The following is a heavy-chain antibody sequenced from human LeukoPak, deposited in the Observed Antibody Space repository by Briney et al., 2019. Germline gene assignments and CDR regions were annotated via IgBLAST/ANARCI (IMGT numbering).Heavy chain of an antibody. CDR2: ISYSGST. J-gene: IGHJ4*02. D-gene: IGHD4-17*01. Sequence: SETLSLTCTVSGGSISSDYWSWIRQPPGKGLEWIGWISYSGSTTYNPSLKTRVTISVDTSKNQFSLKLSSVTAADTAVYYCARGTPDYGNFDYWGQGTLVTVSS. CDR3: ARGTPDYGNFDY. CDR1: GGSISSDY. V-gene: IGHV4-59*08.